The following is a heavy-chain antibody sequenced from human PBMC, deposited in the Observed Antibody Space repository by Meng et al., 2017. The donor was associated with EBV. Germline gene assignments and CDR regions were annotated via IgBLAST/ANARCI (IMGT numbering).Heavy chain of an antibody. D-gene: IGHD3-3*01. CDR2: MNPNSGNT. CDR1: GYTFTSYD. Sequence: QVRMVQSGARVTKTGPSVKVSFKASGYTFTSYDINLVRQATGQGLEWMGWMNPNSGNTGYAQKFQGRVTMTRNTSISTAYMELSSLRSEDTAVYYCARGVGTIFGVVIKNWFDPWGQGTLVTVSS. V-gene: IGHV1-8*01. J-gene: IGHJ5*02. CDR3: ARGVGTIFGVVIKNWFDP.